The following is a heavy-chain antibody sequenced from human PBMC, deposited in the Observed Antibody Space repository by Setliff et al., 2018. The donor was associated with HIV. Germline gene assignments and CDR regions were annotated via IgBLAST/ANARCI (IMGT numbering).Heavy chain of an antibody. V-gene: IGHV4-4*02. CDR2: IYHRGST. J-gene: IGHJ6*03. Sequence: PGGSLRLSCAASGFTFSSYTMSWVRQAPGRGLEWIGEIYHRGSTNYNPSLKSRVTISVDKSKNQFSLKLSSVTAADTAVYYCARDPLHHKRYFDWLHSGYYYMDVWGKGTTVTVSS. CDR3: ARDPLHHKRYFDWLHSGYYYMDV. D-gene: IGHD3-9*01. CDR1: GFTFSSYTM.